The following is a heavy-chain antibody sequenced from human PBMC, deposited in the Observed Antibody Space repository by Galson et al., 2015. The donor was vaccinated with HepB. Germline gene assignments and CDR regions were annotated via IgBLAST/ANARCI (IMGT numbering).Heavy chain of an antibody. CDR1: GYTFTSYG. CDR2: ISAYNGNT. D-gene: IGHD1-26*01. CDR3: ARDAKWELPTPLDY. V-gene: IGHV1-18*01. J-gene: IGHJ4*02. Sequence: SVKVSCKASGYTFTSYGISWVRQAPGQGLEWMGWISAYNGNTNYAQKLQGRVTMTTDTSTSTAYMELRSLRSDDTAVYYCARDAKWELPTPLDYWGQGTLVTVSS.